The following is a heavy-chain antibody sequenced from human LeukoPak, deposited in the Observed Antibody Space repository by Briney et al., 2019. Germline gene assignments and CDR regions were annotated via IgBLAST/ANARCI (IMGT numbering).Heavy chain of an antibody. CDR1: GFTFSAYW. CDR3: ARKTVVGSYFDY. Sequence: GALRLSCAASGFTFSAYWMSWVRQAPGKGLEWVANIKQDGSDKYYVDSVKGRFTISRDNAKSSLYLQMNSLRAEDTAVYYCARKTVVGSYFDYWGQGTPVTVSS. D-gene: IGHD4-23*01. J-gene: IGHJ4*02. V-gene: IGHV3-7*03. CDR2: IKQDGSDK.